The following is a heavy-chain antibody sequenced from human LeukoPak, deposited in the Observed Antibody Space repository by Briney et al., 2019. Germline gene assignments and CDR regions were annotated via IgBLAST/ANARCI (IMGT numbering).Heavy chain of an antibody. Sequence: GGSLRLSCAASGFTFSSYWMHWVRQAPGKGLVWVSRINSDGSSTSYADSVKGRFTISRDNAKNTLYLQMNSLRAEDTAVYYCARDYQDPGSSWFFDLEYYYYYYMDVWGKGTTVTISS. CDR1: GFTFSSYW. CDR2: INSDGSST. D-gene: IGHD6-13*01. CDR3: ARDYQDPGSSWFFDLEYYYYYYMDV. J-gene: IGHJ6*03. V-gene: IGHV3-74*01.